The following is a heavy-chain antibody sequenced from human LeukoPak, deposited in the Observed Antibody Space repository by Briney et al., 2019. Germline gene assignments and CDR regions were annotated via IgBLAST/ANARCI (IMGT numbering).Heavy chain of an antibody. Sequence: GGSLRLSCAASGFTFSSYAMHWVRQAPGKGLEWVAVISYDGSNKYYADSVKGRFTISRDNSKNTLYLQMNSLRAEDTAVYYCARDRFIFYYDSSGSRGLDYWGQETLVTVSS. V-gene: IGHV3-30-3*01. CDR3: ARDRFIFYYDSSGSRGLDY. J-gene: IGHJ4*02. CDR2: ISYDGSNK. D-gene: IGHD3-22*01. CDR1: GFTFSSYA.